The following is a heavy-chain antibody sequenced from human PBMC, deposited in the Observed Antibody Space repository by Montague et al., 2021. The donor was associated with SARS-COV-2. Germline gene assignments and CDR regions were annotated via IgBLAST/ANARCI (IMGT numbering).Heavy chain of an antibody. J-gene: IGHJ4*02. Sequence: SETLSLTCAVTGASMSPYHWGWIRQPPGKGLDWIGNLHHSGATNYNPSLKSRVTMSVDTSKNQFSLNLISVTAADTAVYFCATPLGGRYYWDYYYFDYRGQGIPVTVSA. CDR1: GASMSPYH. V-gene: IGHV4-59*03. CDR2: LHHSGAT. CDR3: ATPLGGRYYWDYYYFDY. D-gene: IGHD3-10*01.